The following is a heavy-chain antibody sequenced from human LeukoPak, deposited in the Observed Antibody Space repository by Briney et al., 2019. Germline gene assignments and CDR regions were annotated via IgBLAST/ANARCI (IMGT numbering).Heavy chain of an antibody. CDR2: AYYTGSA. Sequence: SETLSLTCTVSGGSITNYYWSWLRQPPGKGLEWIGFAYYTGSATYSPSLESRVAISVDTSKSQFSLRLTSMTAADTAVYYCATKASPGFFDSWGQGTLVTVSS. CDR1: GGSITNYY. J-gene: IGHJ4*02. V-gene: IGHV4-59*01. CDR3: ATKASPGFFDS. D-gene: IGHD1-1*01.